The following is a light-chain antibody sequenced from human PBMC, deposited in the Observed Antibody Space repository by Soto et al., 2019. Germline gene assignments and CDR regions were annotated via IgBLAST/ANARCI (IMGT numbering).Light chain of an antibody. V-gene: IGKV3-20*01. J-gene: IGKJ4*01. CDR2: GAS. CDR3: QQYGPSPLT. CDR1: ESVSSSD. Sequence: EIVLAQSPGTLSLSPGERATLSCRASESVSSSDLAWYQKKPGQAPRLLIYGASNRATGIPDRFSGSGSGTDFTLTISRLEPEDFAVYYWQQYGPSPLTFGGGTKVEIE.